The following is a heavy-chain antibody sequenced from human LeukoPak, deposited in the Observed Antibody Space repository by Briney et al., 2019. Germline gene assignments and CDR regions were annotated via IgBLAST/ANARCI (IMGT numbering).Heavy chain of an antibody. D-gene: IGHD2-8*02. J-gene: IGHJ3*02. CDR3: ARGRPYLLVVLPNDAFDI. V-gene: IGHV1-2*02. CDR2: INPNSGGT. Sequence: VASVKVSCKASGYTFTGYYMHWVRQAPGQGLEWMGWINPNSGGTNYAQKFQGRVTMTRDTSISTAYMELSRLRSDDTAVYYCARGRPYLLVVLPNDAFDIWGQGTMVTVSS. CDR1: GYTFTGYY.